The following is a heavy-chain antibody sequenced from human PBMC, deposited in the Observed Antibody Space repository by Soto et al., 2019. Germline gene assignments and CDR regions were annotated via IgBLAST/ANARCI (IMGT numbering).Heavy chain of an antibody. CDR3: AKVFSPEGGNYFDH. CDR1: GFTFSNYA. J-gene: IGHJ4*02. V-gene: IGHV3-23*01. Sequence: EVQLLESGGGLVQPGGSLRLSCAASGFTFSNYAMDWVRQAPGKGLEWVSAISNSFSDGNTHYADSVKGRFTISRDNDKNTVFLEMNSLRAEDTAVHYCAKVFSPEGGNYFDHWGQGTLVTVSS. CDR2: ISNSFSDGNT.